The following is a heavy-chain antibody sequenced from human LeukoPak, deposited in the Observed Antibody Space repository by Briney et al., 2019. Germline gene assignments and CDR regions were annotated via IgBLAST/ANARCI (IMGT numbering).Heavy chain of an antibody. CDR3: ARFLVDYGDYGGYYYYGMDV. V-gene: IGHV1-2*02. J-gene: IGHJ6*02. Sequence: AASVKVSCKASGYTFTGYYMHWVRQAPGQGLEWMGWINPNSGGTNYAQKFQGRVTMTRDTSISTAYMELSRLRSDDTAVYYCARFLVDYGDYGGYYYYGMDVWGQGTTVTVSS. CDR2: INPNSGGT. D-gene: IGHD4-17*01. CDR1: GYTFTGYY.